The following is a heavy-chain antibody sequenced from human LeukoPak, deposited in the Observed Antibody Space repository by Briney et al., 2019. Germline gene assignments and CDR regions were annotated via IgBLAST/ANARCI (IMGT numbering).Heavy chain of an antibody. CDR1: GFTFGDYA. V-gene: IGHV3-49*04. D-gene: IGHD3-22*01. J-gene: IGHJ4*02. CDR3: TRDLEYYYDSSGSTDY. Sequence: GGSLRLSCTASGFTFGDYAMSWVRQAPGKGLEWVGFIRSKAYGGTTEYAASVKGRFTISRDDSKSIDYLQMNSLKTEDTAVYYCTRDLEYYYDSSGSTDYWGQGTLVTVSS. CDR2: IRSKAYGGTT.